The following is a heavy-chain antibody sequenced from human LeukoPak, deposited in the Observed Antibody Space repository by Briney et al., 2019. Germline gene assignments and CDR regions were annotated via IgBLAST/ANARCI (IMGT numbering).Heavy chain of an antibody. Sequence: SETLSLTCTVSGGSISSSSYYWGWIRQPPGKGLEWIGSIYYSGSTYYNPSLKSRVTISVDTSKNQFSLKLSSVTAADTAVYYCARVAARSWVYYMDVWGKGTTVTVSS. V-gene: IGHV4-39*07. CDR2: IYYSGST. J-gene: IGHJ6*03. CDR1: GGSISSSSYY. CDR3: ARVAARSWVYYMDV. D-gene: IGHD6-6*01.